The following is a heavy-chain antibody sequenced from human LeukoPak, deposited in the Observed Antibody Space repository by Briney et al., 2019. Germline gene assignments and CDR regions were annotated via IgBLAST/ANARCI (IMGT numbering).Heavy chain of an antibody. V-gene: IGHV1-46*01. J-gene: IGHJ4*02. CDR3: ARDSGVAPFDY. CDR2: INPSGGGT. D-gene: IGHD1-26*01. CDR1: GYTFTSYY. Sequence: ASVKVPCKASGYTFTSYYMHWVRQAPGQGLEWMGIINPSGGGTSYSQKFQGRVTVTRDTSTSTVYMELSSLRSEDTAVYYCARDSGVAPFDYWGQGTLVTVSS.